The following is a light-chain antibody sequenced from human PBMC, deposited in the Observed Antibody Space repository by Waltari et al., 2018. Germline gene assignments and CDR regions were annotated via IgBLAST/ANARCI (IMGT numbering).Light chain of an antibody. J-gene: IGLJ3*02. CDR3: NSYTSSSTLWV. V-gene: IGLV2-14*01. Sequence: QSALTQPASVSGSPGQSIPISCTGTSRDVGGYNSVSWYQQHPGKAPKLMIYDVTKRPSGVSDRFSGSKSGNTASLTISGLQAEDEADYYCNSYTSSSTLWVFGGGTKLTVL. CDR2: DVT. CDR1: SRDVGGYNS.